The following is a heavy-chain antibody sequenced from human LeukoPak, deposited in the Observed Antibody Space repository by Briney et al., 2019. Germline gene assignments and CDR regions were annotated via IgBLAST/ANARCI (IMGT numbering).Heavy chain of an antibody. CDR3: AKDQPEQNRGNSLVDY. J-gene: IGHJ4*02. CDR1: GFTFSSYG. CDR2: IWYDGSNK. Sequence: GGSLRLSCAASGFTFSSYGMHWVRQAPGKGLEWVAFIWYDGSNKYYADSVKGRFTISRDNSKNTLYLQMNSLRAEDTAVYYCAKDQPEQNRGNSLVDYWGQGTLVTVSS. V-gene: IGHV3-30*02. D-gene: IGHD4-23*01.